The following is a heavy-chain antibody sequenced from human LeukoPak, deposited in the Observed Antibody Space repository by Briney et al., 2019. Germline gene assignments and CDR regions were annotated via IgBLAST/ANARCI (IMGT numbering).Heavy chain of an antibody. Sequence: SETLSLTCAVYGGSFSGYYWSWIRQPPGKGLEWIGEINHSGSTNYNPSLKSRVTMSVDTSKNQFSLKLSSVTAADTAVYYCATDGFEYCGGDCPPHYWGQGTLVTVSS. V-gene: IGHV4-34*01. J-gene: IGHJ4*02. CDR1: GGSFSGYY. CDR3: ATDGFEYCGGDCPPHY. CDR2: INHSGST. D-gene: IGHD2-21*02.